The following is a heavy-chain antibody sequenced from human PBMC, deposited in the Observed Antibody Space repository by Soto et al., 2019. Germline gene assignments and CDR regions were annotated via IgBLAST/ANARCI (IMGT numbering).Heavy chain of an antibody. CDR2: INPNSGGT. D-gene: IGHD1-26*01. CDR1: GYTFTGYY. J-gene: IGHJ4*02. CDR3: ATDTSYSGSYSSFDY. V-gene: IGHV1-2*04. Sequence: VSVKVSCKASGYTFTGYYMHWVRQAPGQGLEWMGWINPNSGGTNYAQKFQGWVTMTRDTSISTAYMELSRLRSDDTAVYYCATDTSYSGSYSSFDYWGQGTLVTVSS.